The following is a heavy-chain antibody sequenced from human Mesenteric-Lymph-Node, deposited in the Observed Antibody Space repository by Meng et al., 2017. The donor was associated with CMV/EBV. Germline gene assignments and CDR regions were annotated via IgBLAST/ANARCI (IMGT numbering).Heavy chain of an antibody. CDR3: AKQKDYYGSGQD. CDR2: IYPGGSGT. D-gene: IGHD3-10*01. J-gene: IGHJ4*02. Sequence: CKGAGDSFTSYWISWVRRMPGKGLEWMGIIYPGGSGTRYSPSFQGQVTISADKSISTAYLQWSSLKASDTAMYSCAKQKDYYGSGQDWGQGTLVTVSS. V-gene: IGHV5-51*01. CDR1: GDSFTSYW.